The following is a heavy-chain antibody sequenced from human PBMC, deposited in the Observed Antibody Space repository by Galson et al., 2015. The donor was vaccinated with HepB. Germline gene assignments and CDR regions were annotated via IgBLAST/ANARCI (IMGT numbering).Heavy chain of an antibody. D-gene: IGHD1-26*01. CDR1: GFTFSSHS. V-gene: IGHV3-48*01. CDR2: ISSSSRVI. Sequence: SLRLSCAASGFTFSSHSMNWVRQAPGKGLEWVSYISSSSRVIYFADSVKGRFTISRDNAKNSLYLRMYSLRAEDTAVYYCVRDQMWEYPHYFDYWGQGTLVTVSS. J-gene: IGHJ4*02. CDR3: VRDQMWEYPHYFDY.